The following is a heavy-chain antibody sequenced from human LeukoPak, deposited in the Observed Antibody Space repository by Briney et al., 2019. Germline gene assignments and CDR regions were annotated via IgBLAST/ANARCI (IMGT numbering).Heavy chain of an antibody. D-gene: IGHD2-15*01. J-gene: IGHJ4*02. Sequence: ASVKVSCKASGYTFPDKYIHWVRQAPGQGLEWMGWVIPDSGGTKYAQKFQGRVTMTRDTSISTAYMELNSLRSDDTAVYYCARGKWSDLWGQGNLVTVPS. CDR3: ARGKWSDL. V-gene: IGHV1-2*02. CDR1: GYTFPDKY. CDR2: VIPDSGGT.